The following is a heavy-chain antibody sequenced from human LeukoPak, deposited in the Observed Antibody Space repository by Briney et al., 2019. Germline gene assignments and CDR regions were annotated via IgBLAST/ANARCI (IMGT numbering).Heavy chain of an antibody. CDR1: GGSIRSSYYY. CDR3: ARGSRWFDP. D-gene: IGHD6-6*01. Sequence: PSETLSLTCTVSGGSIRSSYYYWGWIRQPPGKGLEWIGEINHSGSTNYNPSLKSRVTISVDTSKNQFSLKLSSVTAADTAVYYCARGSRWFDPWGQGTLVTVSS. V-gene: IGHV4-39*07. CDR2: INHSGST. J-gene: IGHJ5*02.